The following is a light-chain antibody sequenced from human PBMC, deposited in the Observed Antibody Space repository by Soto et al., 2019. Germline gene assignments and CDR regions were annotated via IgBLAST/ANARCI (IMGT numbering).Light chain of an antibody. J-gene: IGKJ4*01. CDR3: QQASSFPFT. Sequence: DIQMTQSPSSVSASVGDTVAITCRASQRISDWLAWYQQKPGKAPKLLIYAASTLESGVSSRFSGSGSGTDFTLTISSVQPEDVATYYCQQASSFPFTFGGGTTV. V-gene: IGKV1-12*01. CDR1: QRISDW. CDR2: AAS.